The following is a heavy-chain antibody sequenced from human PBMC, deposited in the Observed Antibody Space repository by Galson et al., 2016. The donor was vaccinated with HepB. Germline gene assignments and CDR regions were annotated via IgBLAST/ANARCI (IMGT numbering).Heavy chain of an antibody. CDR2: IRDSGST. CDR1: GGSVSSSSHL. D-gene: IGHD1-26*01. J-gene: IGHJ3*02. Sequence: SETLSLTCSVSGGSVSSSSHLWTWIRQPPGKGLEWIGNIRDSGSTKYIPSLKSRVVTSIDTSKNQFSLKLTSVTAADTAVYYCVRDHWRAGGGSYNVLDIWGQGTLVTVSS. CDR3: VRDHWRAGGGSYNVLDI. V-gene: IGHV4-61*01.